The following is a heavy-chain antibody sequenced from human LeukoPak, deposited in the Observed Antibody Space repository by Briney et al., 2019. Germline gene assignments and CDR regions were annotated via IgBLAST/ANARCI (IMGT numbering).Heavy chain of an antibody. Sequence: GGSLRLSCAASGFTFSSYGMHWVRQAPGKGLEWVAVISYDGSNKYYADSVKGRFTISRDNSKNTLYLQMNSLRAEDTAVYYCAKDGAYYYDSSGYYQPPFDYWGQGTLVTVSS. D-gene: IGHD3-22*01. CDR2: ISYDGSNK. J-gene: IGHJ4*02. V-gene: IGHV3-30*18. CDR3: AKDGAYYYDSSGYYQPPFDY. CDR1: GFTFSSYG.